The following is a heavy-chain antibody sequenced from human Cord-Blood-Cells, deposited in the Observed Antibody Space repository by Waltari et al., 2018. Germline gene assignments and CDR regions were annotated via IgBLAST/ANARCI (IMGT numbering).Heavy chain of an antibody. CDR1: GFTVSSNY. Sequence: EVQLVESGGGLIQPGGSLRLSCAASGFTVSSNYMSWVRQAPGKGMEWVAVIYSGGSTYYADSVKGRFTISRDNSKNTLYLQMNSLRAEDTAVYYCARAISGSYDDAFDIWGQGTMVTVSS. D-gene: IGHD1-26*01. CDR2: IYSGGST. V-gene: IGHV3-53*01. CDR3: ARAISGSYDDAFDI. J-gene: IGHJ3*02.